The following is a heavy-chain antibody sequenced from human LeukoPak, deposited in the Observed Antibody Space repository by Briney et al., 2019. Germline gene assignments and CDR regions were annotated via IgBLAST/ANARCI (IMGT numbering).Heavy chain of an antibody. J-gene: IGHJ3*02. CDR2: ISSSSSYI. CDR3: ARPDGYNNDDAFDI. V-gene: IGHV3-21*01. CDR1: GFTFSSCS. Sequence: PGGSLRLSCAASGFTFSSCSMNWVRQAPGKGLEWVSSISSSSSYIYYADSVKGRFTISRDNAKNSLYLQMNSLRAEDTAVYYCARPDGYNNDDAFDIWGQGTMVTVSS. D-gene: IGHD5-24*01.